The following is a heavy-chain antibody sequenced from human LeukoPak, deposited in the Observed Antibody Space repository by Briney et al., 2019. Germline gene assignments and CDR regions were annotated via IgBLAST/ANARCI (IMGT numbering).Heavy chain of an antibody. CDR1: GFTINGYW. CDR2: IKQDASEK. D-gene: IGHD3-10*01. CDR3: ATDGGPFDN. Sequence: GGSPRLSCAASGFTINGYWMSWVRQAPGKGLEWVANIKQDASEKYYVGSVQGRFTISRDNAKNSVFLQMNSLRAEDTAVYYCATDGGPFDNWGQGILVTVSS. V-gene: IGHV3-7*01. J-gene: IGHJ4*02.